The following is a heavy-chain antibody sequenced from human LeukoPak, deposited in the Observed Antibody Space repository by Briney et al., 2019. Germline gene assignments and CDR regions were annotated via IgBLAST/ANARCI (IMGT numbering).Heavy chain of an antibody. CDR1: GYSFSSGYY. J-gene: IGHJ4*02. Sequence: PSETLSLTCAVSGYSFSSGYYWGWIRQPPGKGLEWIGSIYHSGGTYYNPSLKSRVTISVDTSKNQFSLKLSSVTAADTAEYHCAIGPGYGSGWYLYWGQGTLVTVSS. CDR2: IYHSGGT. D-gene: IGHD6-19*01. CDR3: AIGPGYGSGWYLY. V-gene: IGHV4-38-2*01.